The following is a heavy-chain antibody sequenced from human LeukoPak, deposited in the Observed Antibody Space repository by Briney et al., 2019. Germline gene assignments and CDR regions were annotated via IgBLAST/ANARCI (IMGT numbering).Heavy chain of an antibody. CDR1: GFTFDDYA. V-gene: IGHV3-9*01. Sequence: GRSLRLSCAASGFTFDDYAMHWVRQAPGKGLEWVSGISWNSGSIGYADSVKGRFTISRDNAKNSLYLQMSSLRAEDTALYYCAKASTVTTKYAFDIWGQGTMVTVSS. J-gene: IGHJ3*02. D-gene: IGHD4-11*01. CDR3: AKASTVTTKYAFDI. CDR2: ISWNSGSI.